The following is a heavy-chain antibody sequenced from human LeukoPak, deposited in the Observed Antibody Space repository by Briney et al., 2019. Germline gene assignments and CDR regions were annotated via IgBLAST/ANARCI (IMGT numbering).Heavy chain of an antibody. D-gene: IGHD5-24*01. CDR1: GGSISSGGYY. V-gene: IGHV4-61*08. CDR3: ARGPVEMATTFDY. Sequence: SQTLSLTCTVSGGSISSGGYYWSWIRQPPGKGLEWIGYIYYSGSTNYNPSLKSRVTISVDTSKNQFSLKLSSVTAADTAVYYCARGPVEMATTFDYWGQGTLVTVSS. J-gene: IGHJ4*02. CDR2: IYYSGST.